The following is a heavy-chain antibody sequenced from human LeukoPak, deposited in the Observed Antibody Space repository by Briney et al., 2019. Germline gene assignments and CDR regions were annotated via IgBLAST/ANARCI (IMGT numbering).Heavy chain of an antibody. CDR3: ARRRYCSSTSCYAYDYYYGMDV. CDR2: IIPILGIA. CDR1: GGTFSSYA. V-gene: IGHV1-69*04. J-gene: IGHJ6*02. Sequence: SVTVSCKASGGTFSSYAISWVRQAPGQGLEWMGRIIPILGIANYAQKFQGRVTITADKSTSTAYMELSSLRPEDTAVYYCARRRYCSSTSCYAYDYYYGMDVWGQGTTVTVSS. D-gene: IGHD2-2*01.